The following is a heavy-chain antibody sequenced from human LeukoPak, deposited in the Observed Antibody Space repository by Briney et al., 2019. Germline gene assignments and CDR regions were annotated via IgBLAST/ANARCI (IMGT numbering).Heavy chain of an antibody. V-gene: IGHV3-72*01. CDR3: ARRFNSGWDY. CDR1: GFTFSDHY. Sequence: PGGSLRLSCAASGFTFSDHYMDWVRQAPGKGLEWVGRIRDKINSYTTEYAASVKGRFTISRDDSQNSLYLQMNSLKTEDTAAYYCARRFNSGWDYWGQGTLVTVSS. D-gene: IGHD6-19*01. J-gene: IGHJ4*02. CDR2: IRDKINSYTT.